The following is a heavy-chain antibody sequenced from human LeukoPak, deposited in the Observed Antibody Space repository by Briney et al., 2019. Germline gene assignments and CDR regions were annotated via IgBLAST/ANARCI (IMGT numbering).Heavy chain of an antibody. V-gene: IGHV1-18*01. CDR3: AGTYYDTSGTTGPFYFDY. CDR2: ISAYSGNT. Sequence: ASVKVSCKASGYTFTSHGISWVRQAPGQGLEWMGWISAYSGNTYSAQKFQGSVTMTTDTSTSTAYMELRSLRSDDTAVYYCAGTYYDTSGTTGPFYFDYWGQGTLVTVSS. CDR1: GYTFTSHG. J-gene: IGHJ4*02. D-gene: IGHD3-22*01.